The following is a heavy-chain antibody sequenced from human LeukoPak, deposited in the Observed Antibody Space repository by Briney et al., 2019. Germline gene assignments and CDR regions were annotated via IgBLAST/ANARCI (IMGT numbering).Heavy chain of an antibody. CDR2: IYYSGST. V-gene: IGHV4-59*01. Sequence: SETLSLTCTVSGGSISSYYWSWIRQPPGKGLEWIGYIYYSGSTNYNPSLKSRVTISVDTSKNQFSLKLSSVTAADTAVYYCARRGSGSWWVVDYWGQGTLVTVSS. CDR1: GGSISSYY. CDR3: ARRGSGSWWVVDY. D-gene: IGHD6-19*01. J-gene: IGHJ4*02.